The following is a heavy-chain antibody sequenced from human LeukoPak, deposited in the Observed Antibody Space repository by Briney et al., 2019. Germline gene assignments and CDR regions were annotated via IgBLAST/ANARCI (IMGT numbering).Heavy chain of an antibody. J-gene: IGHJ3*02. CDR2: INHSGST. D-gene: IGHD6-13*01. Sequence: SETLSLTCAAYGGSFSGYYWSWIRQPPGKGLEWIGEINHSGSTNYNPSLKSRVTISVDTSKNQFSLKLSSVTAADTAVYYCAMAGIAAAGTFGVFDIWGQGTMVTVSS. CDR1: GGSFSGYY. V-gene: IGHV4-34*01. CDR3: AMAGIAAAGTFGVFDI.